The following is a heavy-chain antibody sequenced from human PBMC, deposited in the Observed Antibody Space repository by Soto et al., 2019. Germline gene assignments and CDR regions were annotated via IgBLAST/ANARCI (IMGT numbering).Heavy chain of an antibody. CDR2: TYYRSRWYN. Sequence: SQTLSLTCAISGYSVSSNSAAWNWIRLSPSRGLEWLARTYYRSRWYNDYAVSVRSRITVNPDTSKNQFSLQLTSVTPEDTAVYYCAGTTSHQWYYMDVWGKGTTVTV. CDR1: GYSVSSNSAA. CDR3: AGTTSHQWYYMDV. D-gene: IGHD1-7*01. V-gene: IGHV6-1*01. J-gene: IGHJ6*03.